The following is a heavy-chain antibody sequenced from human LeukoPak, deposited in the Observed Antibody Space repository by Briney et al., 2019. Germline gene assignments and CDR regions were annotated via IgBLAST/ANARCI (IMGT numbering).Heavy chain of an antibody. CDR2: IYYSGST. CDR1: GGSISSSSYY. CDR3: ARDRTYYYDSSGYSDAFDI. J-gene: IGHJ3*02. D-gene: IGHD3-22*01. Sequence: SETLSLTCTVSGGSISSSSYYWGWIRQPPGKGLEWIGSIYYSGSTYYNPSLKSRVTISVDTSKNQFSLKLSSVTAADTAVYYCARDRTYYYDSSGYSDAFDIWGQGTMVTVSS. V-gene: IGHV4-39*07.